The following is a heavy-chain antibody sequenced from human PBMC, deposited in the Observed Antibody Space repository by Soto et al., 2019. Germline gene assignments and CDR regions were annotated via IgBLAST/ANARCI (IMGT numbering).Heavy chain of an antibody. D-gene: IGHD3-22*01. V-gene: IGHV1-46*03. CDR2: INPSGGST. Sequence: SVKVSCKASGYTFTSYYMHWVRQAPGQGLEWMGIINPSGGSTSYAQKFQGRVTMTRDTSTSTVYMELSSLRSEDTAVYYCARYYYDSSGYHLGLDYWGQGTLVTVSS. CDR1: GYTFTSYY. CDR3: ARYYYDSSGYHLGLDY. J-gene: IGHJ4*02.